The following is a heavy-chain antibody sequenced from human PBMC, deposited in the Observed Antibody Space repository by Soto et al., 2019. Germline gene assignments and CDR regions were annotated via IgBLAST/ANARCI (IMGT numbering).Heavy chain of an antibody. Sequence: PGGSLRLSCAASGFTLSSYWMHWVRQAPGKGLVWVSRINNDGSSTSYADSVKGRFTISRDNAKNTLYLQMNSLRAEDTAVYYCAREACSGGSCFYLGPDYWGQGTLVTVSS. D-gene: IGHD2-15*01. J-gene: IGHJ4*02. CDR1: GFTLSSYW. V-gene: IGHV3-74*01. CDR3: AREACSGGSCFYLGPDY. CDR2: INNDGSST.